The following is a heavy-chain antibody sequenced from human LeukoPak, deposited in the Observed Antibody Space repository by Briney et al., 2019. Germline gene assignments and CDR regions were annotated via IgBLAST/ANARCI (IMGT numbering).Heavy chain of an antibody. Sequence: PGGSLRLSCAASGVTFSGSLIHWVRQASGKGLEWVGLVRSKANSYATSYSASVKGRYTISRDDSKNTAYLQMNSLKTEDTAIYYCTSRGNYDSSYYMDVWGKGTTVTVSS. CDR3: TSRGNYDSSYYMDV. J-gene: IGHJ6*03. CDR2: VRSKANSYAT. D-gene: IGHD3-22*01. CDR1: GVTFSGSL. V-gene: IGHV3-73*01.